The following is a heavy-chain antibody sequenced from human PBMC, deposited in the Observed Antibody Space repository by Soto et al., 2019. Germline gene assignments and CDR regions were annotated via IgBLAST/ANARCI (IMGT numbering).Heavy chain of an antibody. CDR3: ARRDRGGNGGKSFPF. CDR2: LYYSGSA. D-gene: IGHD5-12*01. CDR1: AASSGRSIYF. V-gene: IGHV4-39*01. J-gene: IGHJ4*02. Sequence: SETLSLTWTVSAASSGRSIYFWVWIRQPPGKGLEWIGSLYYSGSAYYNPSLYSRVTISADTSKNLLSLKLRSVTAADTAVYYCARRDRGGNGGKSFPFWGQGTLVTVSS.